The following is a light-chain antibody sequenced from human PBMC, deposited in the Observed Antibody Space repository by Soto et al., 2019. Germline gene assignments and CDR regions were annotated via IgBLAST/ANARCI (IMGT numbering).Light chain of an antibody. CDR3: QQRSNWPLELT. Sequence: EILLTQSPATLSLSPGERATLSCRASQSVSSYLAWYQQKPGQAPRLLIYDASNRATGIPARFSGSGSGTDFTLTISSLAPEDFAVYYCQQRSNWPLELTFGGGTKVEIK. CDR2: DAS. J-gene: IGKJ4*01. V-gene: IGKV3-11*01. CDR1: QSVSSY.